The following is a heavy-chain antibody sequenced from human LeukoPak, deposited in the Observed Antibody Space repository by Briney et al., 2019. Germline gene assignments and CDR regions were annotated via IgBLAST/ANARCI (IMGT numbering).Heavy chain of an antibody. D-gene: IGHD4-17*01. V-gene: IGHV3-30*02. CDR2: IRYDGSYK. J-gene: IGHJ6*03. CDR3: AKIPYGDYFLDYYYYMDV. CDR1: GFPFRSYA. Sequence: GGSLRLSCAASGFPFRSYAMHWVRQAPGKGLEWVAFIRYDGSYKYYGDSVKGRFTISRDNSKNTLYLQMNSLRAEDTAVYYCAKIPYGDYFLDYYYYMDVWGKGTTVTISS.